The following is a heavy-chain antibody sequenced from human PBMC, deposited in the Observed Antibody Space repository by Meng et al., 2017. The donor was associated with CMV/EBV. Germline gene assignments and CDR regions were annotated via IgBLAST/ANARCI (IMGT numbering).Heavy chain of an antibody. V-gene: IGHV3-11*01. CDR2: ISSSGSTI. CDR1: GFTFSDYY. D-gene: IGHD3-3*01. J-gene: IGHJ6*02. Sequence: GGSLRLSCAASGFTFSDYYMSWIRQAPGKGLEWVSYISSSGSTIYYADSVKGRFTISRDNAKNSLYLQMNSLRAEDTAVYYCARDPHFTIFGVVPYYYYGMDVWGQGTTVTVSS. CDR3: ARDPHFTIFGVVPYYYYGMDV.